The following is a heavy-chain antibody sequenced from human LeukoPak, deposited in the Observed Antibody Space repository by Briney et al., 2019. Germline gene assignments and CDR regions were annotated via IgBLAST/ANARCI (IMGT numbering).Heavy chain of an antibody. V-gene: IGHV3-21*01. CDR2: ISSSSSYI. D-gene: IGHD1-26*01. CDR1: GFTFSSYS. CDR3: AKKRENNAFDI. Sequence: GGSLRLSCAASGFTFSSYSMNWVRQAPGKGLEWVSSISSSSSYIYYADSVKGRFTISRDNAKNSLYLQMNSLRAEDTAVYYCAKKRENNAFDIWGQGTMVTVSS. J-gene: IGHJ3*02.